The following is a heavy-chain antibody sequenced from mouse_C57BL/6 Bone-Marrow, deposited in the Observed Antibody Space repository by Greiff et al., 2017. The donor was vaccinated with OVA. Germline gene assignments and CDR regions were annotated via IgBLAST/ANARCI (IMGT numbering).Heavy chain of an antibody. J-gene: IGHJ3*01. Sequence: VKLMESGPGLVAPSQSLSITCTVSGFSLTSYAISWVRQPPGKGLEWLGVIWTGGGTNYNSALKSRLSISKDNSKSQVFLKMNSLQTDDTARYYCARNNYYGSSLAWFAYWGQGTLVTVSA. D-gene: IGHD1-1*01. CDR3: ARNNYYGSSLAWFAY. V-gene: IGHV2-9-1*01. CDR2: IWTGGGT. CDR1: GFSLTSYA.